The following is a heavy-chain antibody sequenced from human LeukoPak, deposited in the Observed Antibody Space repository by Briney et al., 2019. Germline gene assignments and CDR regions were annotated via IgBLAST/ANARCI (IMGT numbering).Heavy chain of an antibody. Sequence: ASVKVSCKVSGYTLTELSMHWVRQAPGKGLEWMGGFDPEDGETIYAQKFQGRVTITADESTSTAYMELSSLRSEDTAVYYCARARPGPGYYFDYWGQGTLVTVSS. CDR3: ARARPGPGYYFDY. CDR1: GYTLTELS. CDR2: FDPEDGET. V-gene: IGHV1-24*01. D-gene: IGHD3-9*01. J-gene: IGHJ4*02.